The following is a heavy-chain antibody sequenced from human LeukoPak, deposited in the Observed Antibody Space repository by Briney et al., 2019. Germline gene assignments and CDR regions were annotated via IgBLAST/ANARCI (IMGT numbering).Heavy chain of an antibody. CDR2: IYYSGST. CDR3: ARDSSSWPNWFDP. Sequence: SETLSLTCTVSGGPISSYYWSWIRQPPGKGLEWIGYIYYSGSTNYNPSLKSRVTISVDTSKNQFSLKLSSVTAADTAVYYCARDSSSWPNWFDPWGQGTLVTVSS. D-gene: IGHD6-13*01. CDR1: GGPISSYY. J-gene: IGHJ5*02. V-gene: IGHV4-59*01.